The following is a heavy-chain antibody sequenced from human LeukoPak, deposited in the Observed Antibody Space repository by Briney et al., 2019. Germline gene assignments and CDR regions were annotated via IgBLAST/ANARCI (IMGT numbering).Heavy chain of an antibody. CDR1: GGSVSSGLHY. Sequence: SETLSLSCTVSGGSVSSGLHYWNWIREPPGKGLEWIGYIYYRGSTDYNTSLKSRVTMSVDTSKNQFSLKLRSVTAADTAVYYCARDSHFCSGISCDLGWFDPWGQGTLVTVSS. V-gene: IGHV4-61*01. CDR2: IYYRGST. CDR3: ARDSHFCSGISCDLGWFDP. D-gene: IGHD2-2*01. J-gene: IGHJ5*02.